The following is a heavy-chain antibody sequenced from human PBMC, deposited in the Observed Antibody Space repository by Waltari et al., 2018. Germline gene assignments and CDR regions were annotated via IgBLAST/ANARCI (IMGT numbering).Heavy chain of an antibody. CDR1: GFTFSNAW. CDR3: TTLFGDFWSGYFFDF. D-gene: IGHD3-3*01. Sequence: EVQLVESGGDLVKPGGSLRLSCAASGFTFSNAWTSWVRQAPGKGLEWVGRVKSKSDGGTRDYSAPVKGRFTISRDDSENTLYLQMNSLKTEDTAVYYCTTLFGDFWSGYFFDFWGQGTLVTVSS. J-gene: IGHJ4*02. CDR2: VKSKSDGGTR. V-gene: IGHV3-15*01.